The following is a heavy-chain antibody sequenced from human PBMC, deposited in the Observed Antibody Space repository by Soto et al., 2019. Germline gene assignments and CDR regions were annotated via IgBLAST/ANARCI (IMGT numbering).Heavy chain of an antibody. J-gene: IGHJ6*04. D-gene: IGHD2-8*02. V-gene: IGHV3-74*01. Sequence: EVQLVESGGGLVQPGGSLRLSCVASGFTFRTYGMQWARQAPGKGLEWVSRINNDGSSTDYADSVKGRFTISRDNAKHTLYRQKNSLRAEDGATYYCATGTMYCWGKGTTVTVSS. CDR1: GFTFRTYG. CDR3: ATGTMYC. CDR2: INNDGSST.